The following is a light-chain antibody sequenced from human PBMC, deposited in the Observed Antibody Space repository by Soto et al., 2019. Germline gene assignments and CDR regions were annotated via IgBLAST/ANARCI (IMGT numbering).Light chain of an antibody. Sequence: DIQMTQSPYSLSAAVGDRVTIACRASQNINTYLNWYQQKPGKAPKLLIFDAASLQSGVPSRFSGGGSRTDFTLTITSLQPEDFATYYCQQTSGAPFTFCPGTKVDIK. V-gene: IGKV1-39*01. CDR1: QNINTY. J-gene: IGKJ3*01. CDR2: DAA. CDR3: QQTSGAPFT.